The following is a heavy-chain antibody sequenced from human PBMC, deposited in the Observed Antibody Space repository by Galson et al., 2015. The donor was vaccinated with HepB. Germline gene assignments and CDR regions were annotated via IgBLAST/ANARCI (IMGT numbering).Heavy chain of an antibody. CDR2: IIPIFGTA. CDR1: GGTFSNYA. Sequence: SVKVSCKASGGTFSNYAISWVRPAPGQGLEWMGGIIPIFGTANYAQKFRGRVTITADASTRTAYMELSSLRSEDTAVYYCARGAHYDSTGYYYAYWGQGTLVTVSS. CDR3: ARGAHYDSTGYYYAY. D-gene: IGHD3-22*01. V-gene: IGHV1-69*13. J-gene: IGHJ4*02.